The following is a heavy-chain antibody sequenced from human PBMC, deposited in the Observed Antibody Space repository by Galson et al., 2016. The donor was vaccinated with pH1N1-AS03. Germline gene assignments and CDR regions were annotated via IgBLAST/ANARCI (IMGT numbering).Heavy chain of an antibody. Sequence: SLRLSCAASGFAVRANAMSWVRQAPGKGLEWVSAIDGGRENTHHADSVKGRFTISRDNSKNTLYLQMNSLRPEDTAVYYCAKDVLSWPFDHWGQGALVTVSS. J-gene: IGHJ4*02. V-gene: IGHV3-23*01. CDR2: IDGGRENT. CDR3: AKDVLSWPFDH. CDR1: GFAVRANA. D-gene: IGHD5-12*01.